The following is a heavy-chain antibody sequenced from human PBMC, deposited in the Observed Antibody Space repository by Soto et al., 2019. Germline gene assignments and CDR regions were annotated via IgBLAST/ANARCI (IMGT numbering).Heavy chain of an antibody. V-gene: IGHV1-69*13. CDR2: IIPIFGTA. Sequence: SVKVSCKASGGTFSSYAISWVRQAPGQGLEWMGGIIPIFGTANYAQKFQGRVTITADESTSTAYMELSSLRSEDTAVYYCETAMHNAMAHRLRYYYYYGMDVWVQGPTLTVSS. J-gene: IGHJ6*02. CDR1: GGTFSSYA. CDR3: ETAMHNAMAHRLRYYYYYGMDV. D-gene: IGHD5-18*01.